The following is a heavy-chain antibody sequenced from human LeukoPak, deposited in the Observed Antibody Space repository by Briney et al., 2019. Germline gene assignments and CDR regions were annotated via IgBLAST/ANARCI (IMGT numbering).Heavy chain of an antibody. V-gene: IGHV3-48*03. CDR3: ARVWSGYPLRYFDY. J-gene: IGHJ4*02. CDR2: ISRSGRII. CDR1: GFTLNNYE. Sequence: GGSLRLSCAASGFTLNNYEMNWVRQAPGKGLEWVSYISRSGRIIYYADSVKGRFTISRDNAKNSLYLQMNSLRAEDTALYYCARVWSGYPLRYFDYWGQGTLVTVSS. D-gene: IGHD3-3*01.